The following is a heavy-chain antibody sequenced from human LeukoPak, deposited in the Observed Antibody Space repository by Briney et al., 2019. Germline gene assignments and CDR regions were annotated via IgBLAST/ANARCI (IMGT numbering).Heavy chain of an antibody. CDR1: GFTFSSYA. D-gene: IGHD6-19*01. Sequence: GGSLRLSCAASGFTFSSYAMHWVRQAPGKGLEWVAVISYDGSNKYYADSVKGRFTISRDNSKNTLYLQMNSLRAEDTAVYYCARAIPAVAGLRVDAFDIWGRGTMVTVSS. CDR2: ISYDGSNK. V-gene: IGHV3-30-3*01. J-gene: IGHJ3*02. CDR3: ARAIPAVAGLRVDAFDI.